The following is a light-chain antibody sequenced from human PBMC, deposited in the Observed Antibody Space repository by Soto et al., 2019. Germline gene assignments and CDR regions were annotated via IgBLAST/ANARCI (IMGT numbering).Light chain of an antibody. CDR3: GTWYSNAWV. V-gene: IGLV4-60*03. Sequence: QSVLTQSSSASASLGSSVKLTCTLSSGHSSYIIAWHQQQPGKAPRYLMKLEGSGSYNKGSGVPDRFSGSSSGADRYLTISNLQSEDEAEYYCGTWYSNAWVFGGGTKLTVL. J-gene: IGLJ3*02. CDR1: SGHSSYI. CDR2: LEGSGSY.